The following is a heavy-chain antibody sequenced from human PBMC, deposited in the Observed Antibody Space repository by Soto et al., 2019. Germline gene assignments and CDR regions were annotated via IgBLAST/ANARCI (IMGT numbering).Heavy chain of an antibody. D-gene: IGHD6-13*01. CDR2: IVPIYRTA. V-gene: IGHV1-69*01. J-gene: IGHJ4*02. CDR3: VRDSGAKLSSS. CDR1: GGTFSSYR. Sequence: QVQLVQSGAEVKKPGSSVKVSCKASGGTFSSYRINWVRQAPGQGLEWVGGIVPIYRTAEYAQKFQGRVTITADESARTSYMELRSLTSQDTAVYYCVRDSGAKLSSSWGQGTLVTVSS.